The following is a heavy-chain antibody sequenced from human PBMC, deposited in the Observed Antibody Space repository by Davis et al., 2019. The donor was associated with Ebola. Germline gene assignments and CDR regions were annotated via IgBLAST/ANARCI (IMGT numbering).Heavy chain of an antibody. CDR1: GFTFSSYA. CDR3: ASEDTMIVVKRAVDY. J-gene: IGHJ4*02. V-gene: IGHV3-30-3*01. Sequence: GESLKISCAASGFTFSSYAMHWVRQAPGKGLEWVAVISYDGSNKYYADSVKGRFSISRDNSKNTLYLQMNSLRAEDTAVYYCASEDTMIVVKRAVDYWGQGTLVTVSS. CDR2: ISYDGSNK. D-gene: IGHD3-22*01.